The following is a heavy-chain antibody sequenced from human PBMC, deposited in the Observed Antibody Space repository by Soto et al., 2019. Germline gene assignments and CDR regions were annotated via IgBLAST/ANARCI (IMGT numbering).Heavy chain of an antibody. CDR2: IYYSGST. J-gene: IGHJ4*02. Sequence: PSDTLSLTSTVSGGSISSYYWSWIRQPPGKGLEWIEYIYYSGSTNYNPSLKSRVTISVDTSKNQFSLKLSSVTAADTAVYYCARGGRGIAAAGSFDYWGQGTLVTVSS. V-gene: IGHV4-59*07. D-gene: IGHD6-13*01. CDR3: ARGGRGIAAAGSFDY. CDR1: GGSISSYY.